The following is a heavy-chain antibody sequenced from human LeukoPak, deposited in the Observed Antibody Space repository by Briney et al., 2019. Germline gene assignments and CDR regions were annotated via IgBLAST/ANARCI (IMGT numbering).Heavy chain of an antibody. D-gene: IGHD2-2*01. CDR2: ISYDGSNK. CDR1: GFSFSSYG. V-gene: IGHV3-30*18. J-gene: IGHJ4*02. Sequence: PGGSLRLSCAASGFSFSSYGMHWVRQAPGKGLEWVAVISYDGSNKYYADSVKGRFTISRDNSKNTLYLQMNSLRAEDTAVYYCVKSYFASWRSGWSLDYWGQGTLVTVSS. CDR3: VKSYFASWRSGWSLDY.